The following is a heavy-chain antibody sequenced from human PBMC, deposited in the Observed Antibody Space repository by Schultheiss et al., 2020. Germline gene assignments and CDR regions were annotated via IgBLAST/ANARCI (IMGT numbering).Heavy chain of an antibody. J-gene: IGHJ4*02. D-gene: IGHD6-19*01. CDR1: GGSISSGSYY. CDR3: ARALLSPYSSGWPFDY. V-gene: IGHV4-61*02. Sequence: SQTLSLTCTVSGGSISSGSYYWSWIRQPAGKGLEWIGRIYTSGSTNYNPSLKSRVTISVDTSKNQFSLKLSSVTAADTAVYYCARALLSPYSSGWPFDYWGQGTLVTVSS. CDR2: IYTSGST.